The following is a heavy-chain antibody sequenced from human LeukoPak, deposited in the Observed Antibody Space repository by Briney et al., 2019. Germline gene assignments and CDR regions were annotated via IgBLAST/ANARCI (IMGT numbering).Heavy chain of an antibody. J-gene: IGHJ4*02. CDR1: GFTFNNYA. CDR3: ARWGNDYSQFDS. CDR2: VSGSGDNT. D-gene: IGHD4-11*01. Sequence: GGSLRLSCAASGFTFNNYAMTWVRQAPGKGLEWVSVVSGSGDNTNYADSVKGRFTISRDNSKNTLFLQMNSLRTEDTAVYFRARWGNDYSQFDSWGQGTLVTVSP. V-gene: IGHV3-23*01.